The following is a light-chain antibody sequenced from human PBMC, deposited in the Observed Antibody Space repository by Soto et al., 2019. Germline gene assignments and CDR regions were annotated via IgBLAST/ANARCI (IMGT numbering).Light chain of an antibody. J-gene: IGKJ2*01. CDR2: DAS. V-gene: IGKV1-5*01. Sequence: DIQMSQSPSYLSASLGDRVTITCRASQNIDNYLNWYQQKPGKDPKLLIYDASSLESGVPQRFSGSGSGTEFTLTISSLQTDDFSTYYRKQYHSYWTFGHGTKVDIK. CDR3: KQYHSYWT. CDR1: QNIDNY.